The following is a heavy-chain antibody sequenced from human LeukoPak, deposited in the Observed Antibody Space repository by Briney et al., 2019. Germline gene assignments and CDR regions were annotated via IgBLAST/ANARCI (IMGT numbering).Heavy chain of an antibody. CDR3: ARGKYCGGDCYSFNY. CDR2: IWYDGSNK. CDR1: GFTFSSYG. Sequence: GRSLRLSCAASGFTFSSYGMHWVRQAPGKGLEWVAVIWYDGSNKYYADSVKGRFTISGDNSKNTLYLQMNSLRAEDTAVYYCARGKYCGGDCYSFNYWGQGTLVTVSS. J-gene: IGHJ4*02. D-gene: IGHD2-21*02. V-gene: IGHV3-33*01.